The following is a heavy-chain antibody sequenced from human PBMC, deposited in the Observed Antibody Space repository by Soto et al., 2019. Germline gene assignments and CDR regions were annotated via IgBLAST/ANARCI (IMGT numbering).Heavy chain of an antibody. Sequence: PSETLSLTCTVSGGSISSSTYYWGWIRQPPGKGLEWIGSFYYSGSTYYNPSLKSRVTISVDTSKNQFSLKLSSVTAADTAVYYCARHNPYCSGGSCYFFDPWGQGTLVTVSS. J-gene: IGHJ5*02. CDR3: ARHNPYCSGGSCYFFDP. V-gene: IGHV4-39*01. D-gene: IGHD2-15*01. CDR2: FYYSGST. CDR1: GGSISSSTYY.